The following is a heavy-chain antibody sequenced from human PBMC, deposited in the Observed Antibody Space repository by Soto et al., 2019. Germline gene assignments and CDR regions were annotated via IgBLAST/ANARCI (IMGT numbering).Heavy chain of an antibody. Sequence: GGSLRLSFAASGFTFSSYGMPWVRQAPGKGLEWVAVISYDGSNKYYADSVKGRFTISRDNSKNTLYLQMNSLRAEDTAVYYCAMFWSGYPIDYWGQGTLVTVSS. D-gene: IGHD3-3*01. CDR1: GFTFSSYG. J-gene: IGHJ4*02. V-gene: IGHV3-30*03. CDR3: AMFWSGYPIDY. CDR2: ISYDGSNK.